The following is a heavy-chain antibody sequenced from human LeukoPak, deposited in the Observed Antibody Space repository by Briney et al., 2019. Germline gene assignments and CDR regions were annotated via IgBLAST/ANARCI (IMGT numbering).Heavy chain of an antibody. V-gene: IGHV3-21*01. D-gene: IGHD6-19*01. CDR1: GFTLSSYS. CDR3: ARGGSGWYHWFDS. Sequence: GGSLRLSCAASGFTLSSYSMNWVRQAPGKGLAWVSSITSSSSYIYYGDSVKGRFTISRDNAKNSLYLQMSSLRAEDTAVYYCARGGSGWYHWFDSWGQGTLVTVSS. CDR2: ITSSSSYI. J-gene: IGHJ5*01.